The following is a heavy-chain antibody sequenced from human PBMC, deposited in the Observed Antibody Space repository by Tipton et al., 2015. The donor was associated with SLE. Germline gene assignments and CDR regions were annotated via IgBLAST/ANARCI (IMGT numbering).Heavy chain of an antibody. J-gene: IGHJ4*02. CDR2: IYYSGST. V-gene: IGHV4-59*11. CDR3: ARDQGAAPGCGY. D-gene: IGHD6-6*01. Sequence: TLSLTCAVYGGSFSSHYWSWIRQPPGKGLEWIGYIYYSGSTNYNPSLKSRVTISVDTSKNQFSLKLSSVTAADTAVYYCARDQGAAPGCGYWGQGTLVTVSS. CDR1: GGSFSSHY.